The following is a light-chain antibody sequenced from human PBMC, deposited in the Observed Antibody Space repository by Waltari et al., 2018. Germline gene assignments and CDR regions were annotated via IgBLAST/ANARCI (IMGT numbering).Light chain of an antibody. V-gene: IGLV4-69*01. CDR2: VNSDGSH. CDR1: SGHSSYA. CDR3: QTWGTGPRV. Sequence: QVVLTQSPSASASLGASVKLTCTLSSGHSSYAIAWHQQQPEKGPLYLMKVNSDGSHNKGDGIPERFSGSSSGAECYLTISGLQSEDEADYYCQTWGTGPRVFGGGTKLTVL. J-gene: IGLJ2*01.